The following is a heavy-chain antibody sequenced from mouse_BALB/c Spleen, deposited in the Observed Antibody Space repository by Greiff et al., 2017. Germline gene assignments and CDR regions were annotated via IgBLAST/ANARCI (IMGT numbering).Heavy chain of an antibody. CDR2: IYPGDGDT. D-gene: IGHD1-2*01. CDR3: ARSATGAWFAY. CDR1: GYAFSSYW. Sequence: QVQLKESGAELVRPGSSVKISCKASGYAFSSYWMNWVKQRPGQGLEWIGQIYPGDGDTNYNGKFKGKATLTADKSSSTAYMQLSSLTSEDSAVYFCARSATGAWFAYWGQGTLVTVSA. J-gene: IGHJ3*01. V-gene: IGHV1-80*01.